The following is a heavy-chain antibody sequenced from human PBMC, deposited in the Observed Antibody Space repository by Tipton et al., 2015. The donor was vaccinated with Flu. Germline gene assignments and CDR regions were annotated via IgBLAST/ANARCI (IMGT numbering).Heavy chain of an antibody. CDR3: ARDWDLTHAFDI. D-gene: IGHD1-26*01. CDR1: GFTVSSNY. CDR2: IYSGGST. V-gene: IGHV3-53*01. J-gene: IGHJ3*02. Sequence: LSLTCAVSGFTVSSNYMTWVRQAPGKGLEWVSVIYSGGSTFYADSVKGRFTISRDNSKNTLYLQMNSLRAEDTAVYYCARDWDLTHAFDIWGQGTVVTVSA.